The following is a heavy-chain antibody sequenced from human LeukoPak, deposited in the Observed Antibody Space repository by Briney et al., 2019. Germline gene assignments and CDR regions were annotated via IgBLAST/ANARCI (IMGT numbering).Heavy chain of an antibody. CDR3: AKGIVRGYSGYDPSYYGMDV. J-gene: IGHJ6*02. Sequence: PGGSLRLSCAASGFTFSSYAMSWVRQAPGKGLEWVSAISGSGGSTYYADSVKGRFTISRDNSKNTLYLQMNSLRAEDTAVYYCAKGIVRGYSGYDPSYYGMDVWGQGTTVTVSS. V-gene: IGHV3-23*01. CDR2: ISGSGGST. D-gene: IGHD5-12*01. CDR1: GFTFSSYA.